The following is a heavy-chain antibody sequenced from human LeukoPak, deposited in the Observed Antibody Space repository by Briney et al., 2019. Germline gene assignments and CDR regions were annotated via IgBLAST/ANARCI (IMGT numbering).Heavy chain of an antibody. CDR2: INHSGST. D-gene: IGHD2-2*01. Sequence: SETLSLTCAVYGGSFSGYYWSWIRQPPGKGLEWIGEINHSGSTNYNPSLTSRVTISVDTSKNQFSLKLSSVTAADTAVYYCARADCSSTSYIGDYYYMDVWGKGTTVTVSS. CDR3: ARADCSSTSYIGDYYYMDV. CDR1: GGSFSGYY. J-gene: IGHJ6*03. V-gene: IGHV4-34*01.